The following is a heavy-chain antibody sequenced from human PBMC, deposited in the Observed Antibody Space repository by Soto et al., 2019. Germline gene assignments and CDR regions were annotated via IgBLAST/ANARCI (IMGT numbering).Heavy chain of an antibody. Sequence: ASVKVSCKASGYTFTSYGISWVRQAPGQGLEWMGWISAYNGNTNYAQKLQGRVTMTTDTSTSTAYMELRSLRSDDAAVYYCARDCVLGGSCYSSPDYWGQGTRVTVSS. D-gene: IGHD2-15*01. CDR3: ARDCVLGGSCYSSPDY. CDR1: GYTFTSYG. J-gene: IGHJ4*02. CDR2: ISAYNGNT. V-gene: IGHV1-18*01.